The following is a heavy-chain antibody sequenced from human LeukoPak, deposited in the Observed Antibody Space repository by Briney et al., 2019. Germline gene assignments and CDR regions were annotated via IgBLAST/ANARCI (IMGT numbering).Heavy chain of an antibody. D-gene: IGHD3-9*01. CDR3: ARARSYYDILTPYHYYMDV. CDR1: GYTFTSYD. CDR2: MNPNSGNT. V-gene: IGHV1-8*01. J-gene: IGHJ6*03. Sequence: GASVKVSCKASGYTFTSYDINWVRQATGQGLEWMGWMNPNSGNTGYAQKFQGRVTMTRNTSISTAYMELSSLRSEDTAVYYCARARSYYDILTPYHYYMDVWGKGTTVTISS.